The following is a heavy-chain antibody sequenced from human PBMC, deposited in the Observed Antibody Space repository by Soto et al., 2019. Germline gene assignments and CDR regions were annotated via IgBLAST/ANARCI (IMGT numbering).Heavy chain of an antibody. CDR3: AKGILASTIGPYAMDV. D-gene: IGHD3-3*02. V-gene: IGHV3-30*18. Sequence: QVQLVESGGGVLQPGASLRVSCAASGFDFNSYAMHWVRQAPGKGLEWMGVISNDGSNVYYADFVKGRFTISRDRSKNTVFLQGDRLRSDDAVTFYCAKGILASTIGPYAMDVWGQGTTVTVSS. CDR2: ISNDGSNV. CDR1: GFDFNSYA. J-gene: IGHJ6*02.